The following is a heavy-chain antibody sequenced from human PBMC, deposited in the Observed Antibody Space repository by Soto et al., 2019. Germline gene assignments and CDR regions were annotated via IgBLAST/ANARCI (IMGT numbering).Heavy chain of an antibody. CDR2: ISAYNGNT. J-gene: IGHJ2*01. CDR3: ASGGAVAGWYFDL. CDR1: GYTFTSYG. Sequence: QVQLVQSGAEVKKPGASVKVSCKASGYTFTSYGISWVRQAPGQGLEWMGWISAYNGNTNYAQKLQGRVTITADESTSTAYMELSSLRSEDTAVYYCASGGAVAGWYFDLWGRGTLVTVSS. D-gene: IGHD6-19*01. V-gene: IGHV1-18*01.